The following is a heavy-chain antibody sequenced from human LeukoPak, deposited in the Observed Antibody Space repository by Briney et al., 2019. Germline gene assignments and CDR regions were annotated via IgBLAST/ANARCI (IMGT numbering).Heavy chain of an antibody. D-gene: IGHD6-13*01. CDR3: ARKSRDSNSWYGGTYYYYYMDV. V-gene: IGHV4-34*01. CDR1: GGSFSGYY. CDR2: INHSGTT. J-gene: IGHJ6*03. Sequence: SETLSLTCVVYGGSFSGYYWTWIRQPPGKGLEWIGQINHSGTTNYNPSLKSRVTISVDTSKNQFSLKVSSVTAADTAVYYCARKSRDSNSWYGGTYYYYYMDVWGKGTTVTISS.